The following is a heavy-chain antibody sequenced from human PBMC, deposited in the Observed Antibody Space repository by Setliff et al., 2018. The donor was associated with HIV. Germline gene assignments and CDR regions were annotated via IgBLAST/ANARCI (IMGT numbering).Heavy chain of an antibody. CDR1: GGSFSGYY. CDR2: INHSGST. J-gene: IGHJ4*02. V-gene: IGHV4-34*01. D-gene: IGHD2-8*01. Sequence: PSETLSLTCAVYGGSFSGYYWSWIRQPPGKGLEWIGEINHSGSTNYNPSIKSRVTISVDTSKSQFSLKLSSVTAADTAAYYCTVYDTGSSKDHYWGQGTPVTVSS. CDR3: TVYDTGSSKDHY.